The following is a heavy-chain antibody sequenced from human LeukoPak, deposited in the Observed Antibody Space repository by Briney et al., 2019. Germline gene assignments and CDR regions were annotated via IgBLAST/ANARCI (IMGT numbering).Heavy chain of an antibody. CDR2: ISDDGSRK. CDR3: AKDRSTTWSFDY. CDR1: GFTFSFSG. D-gene: IGHD1-1*01. Sequence: GGSLRLSCAASGFTFSFSGTYWVRPAPGKGLEWVAFISDDGSRKYYADSVKGRFTMSRDNSNNTLFPQMNSLRSEYTAVYYCAKDRSTTWSFDYWGQGTLVSVSS. J-gene: IGHJ4*02. V-gene: IGHV3-30*18.